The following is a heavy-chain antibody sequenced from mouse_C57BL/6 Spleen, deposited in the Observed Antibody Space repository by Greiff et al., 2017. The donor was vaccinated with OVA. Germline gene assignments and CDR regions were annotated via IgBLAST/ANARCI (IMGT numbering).Heavy chain of an antibody. CDR3: ARDRRYNYFDY. CDR2: ISDGGSYT. D-gene: IGHD2-14*01. V-gene: IGHV5-4*01. J-gene: IGHJ2*01. CDR1: GFTFSSYA. Sequence: EVKLQESGGGLVKPGGSLQLSCAASGFTFSSYAMSWVRQTPEKRLEWVATISDGGSYTYYPDNVKGRFTISRDNAKNNLYLQMSHLKSEDTAMYYCARDRRYNYFDYWGQGTTLTVSS.